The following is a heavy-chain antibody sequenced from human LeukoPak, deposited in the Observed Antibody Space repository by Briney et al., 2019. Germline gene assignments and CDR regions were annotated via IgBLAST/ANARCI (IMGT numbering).Heavy chain of an antibody. CDR3: ARTRAYGGRPDY. CDR1: GVSISSYY. D-gene: IGHD4-23*01. J-gene: IGHJ4*02. Sequence: KSSETLSLTCTVSGVSISSYYWSWIRQPPGKGLEWIGYISYSGSTNYNPSLKSRVTISVDTSKNQFSLKLTSVTAADTAVYYCARTRAYGGRPDYWGQGTLVTVSS. CDR2: ISYSGST. V-gene: IGHV4-59*01.